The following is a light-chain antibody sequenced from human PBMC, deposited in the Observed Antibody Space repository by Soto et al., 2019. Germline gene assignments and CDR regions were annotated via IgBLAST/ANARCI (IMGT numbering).Light chain of an antibody. CDR3: QSYDNNLSGWV. CDR1: SSNLGANYH. J-gene: IGLJ3*02. V-gene: IGLV1-40*01. Sequence: QSVLTQPPSVSGAPGQRVTISCTGSSSNLGANYHVHWYQQLPGRAPKLLIYGSTNRPSGVPDRISGSKSGTSASLAITGIQAEDEADYYCQSYDNNLSGWVFGGGTKVTVL. CDR2: GST.